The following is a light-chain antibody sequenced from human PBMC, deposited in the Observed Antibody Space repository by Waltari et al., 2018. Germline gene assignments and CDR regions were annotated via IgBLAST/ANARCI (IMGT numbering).Light chain of an antibody. CDR3: AAWDDSLNGLYV. V-gene: IGLV1-44*01. CDR2: SNN. CDR1: SSNIGSNT. J-gene: IGLJ1*01. Sequence: QSVLTQPPSASGTPGQRVTISCSGSSSNIGSNTVTWYQQLPGTAPKLLIYSNNQRPSGVPDRFSVSKSGTSASRAISGLQSEDEADYYCAAWDDSLNGLYVFGTGTKVTVL.